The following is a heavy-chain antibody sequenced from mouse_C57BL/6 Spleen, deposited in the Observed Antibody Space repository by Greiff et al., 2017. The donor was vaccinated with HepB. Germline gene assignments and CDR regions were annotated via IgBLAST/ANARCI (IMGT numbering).Heavy chain of an antibody. D-gene: IGHD2-4*01. Sequence: EVKLQESGPELVKPGDSVKISCKASGYSFTGYFMNWVMQSHGKSLEWIGRINPYNGDTFYNQKFKGKATLTVDKSSSTAHMELRSLTSEDSAVYYCAREGYYDYDVAWFAYWGQGTLVTVSA. CDR1: GYSFTGYF. V-gene: IGHV1-20*01. CDR2: INPYNGDT. J-gene: IGHJ3*01. CDR3: AREGYYDYDVAWFAY.